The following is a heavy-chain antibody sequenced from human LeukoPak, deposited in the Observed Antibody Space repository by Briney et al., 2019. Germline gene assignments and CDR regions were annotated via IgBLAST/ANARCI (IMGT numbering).Heavy chain of an antibody. Sequence: GSLRLSCAASGFTFSNYAMSWVRQAPGKGLEWVSAISGSGGSTYYADSVKGRFTISRDNSKNTLYLQMNSLRAEDTAVYYCARDLYYDSIIDAFDIWGQGTMVTVSS. D-gene: IGHD3-22*01. CDR1: GFTFSNYA. CDR3: ARDLYYDSIIDAFDI. V-gene: IGHV3-23*01. CDR2: ISGSGGST. J-gene: IGHJ3*02.